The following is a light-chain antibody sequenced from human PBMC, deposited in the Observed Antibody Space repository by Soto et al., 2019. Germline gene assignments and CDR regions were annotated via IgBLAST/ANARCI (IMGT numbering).Light chain of an antibody. Sequence: QSVLTQPPSVSGAPGQRVTISCTGSSSNIGAGYDVHWYQQLPGTAPKLLIYGNGNRPSGVPDRFSGSKSGTSASLAITGLQAEDETDYYCQSYDRSLSGWVFGGGTKVTVL. CDR2: GNG. J-gene: IGLJ3*02. CDR3: QSYDRSLSGWV. CDR1: SSNIGAGYD. V-gene: IGLV1-40*01.